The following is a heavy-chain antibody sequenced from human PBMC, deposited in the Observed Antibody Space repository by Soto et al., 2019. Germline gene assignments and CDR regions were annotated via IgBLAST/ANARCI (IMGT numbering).Heavy chain of an antibody. V-gene: IGHV3-21*01. CDR3: ARDPSEGRVGNWFES. Sequence: EVQLVESGGGLVKPGGSLRLSCAASGFTFSRYGMNWLRQAPGKGLEWVASISSSTSYVYYADSVKGRFSISRDNAKKILYLEMYALRIEDTAVYYCARDPSEGRVGNWFESWGQGTLVTVSS. D-gene: IGHD2-2*01. J-gene: IGHJ5*01. CDR2: ISSSTSYV. CDR1: GFTFSRYG.